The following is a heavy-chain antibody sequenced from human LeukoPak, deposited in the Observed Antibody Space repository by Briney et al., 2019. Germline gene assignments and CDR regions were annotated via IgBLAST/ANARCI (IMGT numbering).Heavy chain of an antibody. V-gene: IGHV4-34*01. D-gene: IGHD3-10*01. Sequence: SETLSLTCAVYGGSFSGYYWSWIRQPPGKGLEWIGEINHSGSTNYNPSLKSRVTISVDTSKNQFSLKLSSVTAADTAVYYCARHVRFDYYGSGSYYNAIDYWGQGTLVTVSS. CDR1: GGSFSGYY. J-gene: IGHJ4*02. CDR3: ARHVRFDYYGSGSYYNAIDY. CDR2: INHSGST.